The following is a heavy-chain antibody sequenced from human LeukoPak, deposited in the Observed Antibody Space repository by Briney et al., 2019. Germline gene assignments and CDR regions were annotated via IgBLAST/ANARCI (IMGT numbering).Heavy chain of an antibody. CDR2: INPNSGGT. V-gene: IGHV1-2*02. J-gene: IGHJ4*02. D-gene: IGHD1-26*01. CDR1: GYTFTGYY. Sequence: ASVKVSCKASGYTFTGYYMHWVRQAPGQGLEWIGWINPNSGGTNYAQRFQGRVTMTRDTSISTAYMELSRLGSDDTAVYYCARVRARSGSYKYFDYWGQGTLVTVSS. CDR3: ARVRARSGSYKYFDY.